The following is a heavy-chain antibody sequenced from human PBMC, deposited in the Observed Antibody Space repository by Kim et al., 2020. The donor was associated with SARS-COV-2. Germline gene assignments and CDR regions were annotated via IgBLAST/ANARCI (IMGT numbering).Heavy chain of an antibody. CDR1: GFTFSRYD. CDR3: VKGEWLDF. D-gene: IGHD3-16*01. J-gene: IGHJ4*02. V-gene: IGHV3-23*01. Sequence: GGSLRLSCAASGFTFSRYDMTWVRQAPGKGLEWVSLISSRGGSTYYADSVKGRFTISRDNSRNTMFLEMNSLRAEDTAVYYCVKGEWLDFWGQGTLVTVSS. CDR2: ISSRGGST.